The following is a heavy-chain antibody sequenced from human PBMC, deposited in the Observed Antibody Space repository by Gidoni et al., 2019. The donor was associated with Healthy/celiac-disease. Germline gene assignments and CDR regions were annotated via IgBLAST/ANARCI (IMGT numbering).Heavy chain of an antibody. Sequence: QVQLQESGPGLVKPSQTLSLTCTFSGCSISSGGYYWSWIRQPPGKGLEWIGYIYYIGSTYYNPSLKSRVTISVDTSKNQFSLKLSSVTAADTAVYYCARFSRRAANWFDPWGQGTLVTVSS. V-gene: IGHV4-31*03. J-gene: IGHJ5*02. CDR1: GCSISSGGYY. CDR3: ARFSRRAANWFDP. CDR2: IYYIGST.